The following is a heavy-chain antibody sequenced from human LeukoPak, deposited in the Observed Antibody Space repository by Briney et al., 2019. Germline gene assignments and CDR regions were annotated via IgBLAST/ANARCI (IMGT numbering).Heavy chain of an antibody. V-gene: IGHV4-38-2*02. CDR1: GYSISSGHF. Sequence: PSETLSLTCTVSGYSISSGHFWSWIRQPPGKGLEWIGSIYGSGTTYYDPPLRSRVSISADTSKNHFSLELSSVTAADTAVYYCASVGGGSPYWGQGPLVTVSS. CDR3: ASVGGGSPY. CDR2: IYGSGTT. D-gene: IGHD3-16*01. J-gene: IGHJ4*02.